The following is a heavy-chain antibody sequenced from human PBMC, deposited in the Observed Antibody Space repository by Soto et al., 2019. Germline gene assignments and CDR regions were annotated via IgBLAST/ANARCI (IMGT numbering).Heavy chain of an antibody. D-gene: IGHD3-22*01. CDR3: ASDDSSSYYYGDAFDI. V-gene: IGHV4-31*03. Sequence: QVQLQESGPGLVKPSQTLSLTCTVSGGSISSGGYYWSWIRQHPGKGLEWIGYIYYSGSTYYDPFLKSRVTRAADTSKNQFSLKLSSVTAADTDVDYCASDDSSSYYYGDAFDIGGQGTIVTIS. CDR2: IYYSGST. CDR1: GGSISSGGYY. J-gene: IGHJ3*02.